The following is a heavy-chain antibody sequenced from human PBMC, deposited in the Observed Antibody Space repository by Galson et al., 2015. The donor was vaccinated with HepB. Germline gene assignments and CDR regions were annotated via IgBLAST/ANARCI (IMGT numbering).Heavy chain of an antibody. V-gene: IGHV1-24*01. J-gene: IGHJ6*02. CDR3: ATVQFFPPYCTNGVCPLSYYYGMDV. D-gene: IGHD2-8*01. Sequence: SVKVSCKVSGYTLTELSMHWVRQAPGKGLEWMGGFDPEDGETIYAQKFQGRVTMTEDTSTDTAYMELSSLRSEDTAVYYCATVQFFPPYCTNGVCPLSYYYGMDVWGQGTTVTVSS. CDR1: GYTLTELS. CDR2: FDPEDGET.